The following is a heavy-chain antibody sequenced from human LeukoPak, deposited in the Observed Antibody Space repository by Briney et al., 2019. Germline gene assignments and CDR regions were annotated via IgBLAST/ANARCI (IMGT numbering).Heavy chain of an antibody. CDR1: GGSISSYY. Sequence: PSETLSPTCTVSGGSISSYYWSWIRQPPGKGLEWIGYIYYSGSTNYNPSLKSRVTISVDTSKNQFSLKLSSVTAADTAVYYCARLWARFARKIDCYYGMDVWGQGTTVTVSS. J-gene: IGHJ6*02. V-gene: IGHV4-59*08. D-gene: IGHD1-14*01. CDR2: IYYSGST. CDR3: ARLWARFARKIDCYYGMDV.